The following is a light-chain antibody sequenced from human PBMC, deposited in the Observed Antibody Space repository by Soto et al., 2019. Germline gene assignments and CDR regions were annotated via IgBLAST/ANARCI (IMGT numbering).Light chain of an antibody. Sequence: DIQMTQSPSSLSASVGDRVTITCRASQSISIYLNWYQLKPGKAPKLLMYGASYLKSGVPTRFSGSGSGTDFTVTISSRRPEDFAIYYCQQIYTTPQITVGQGTRLDIK. CDR3: QQIYTTPQIT. J-gene: IGKJ5*01. CDR2: GAS. CDR1: QSISIY. V-gene: IGKV1-39*01.